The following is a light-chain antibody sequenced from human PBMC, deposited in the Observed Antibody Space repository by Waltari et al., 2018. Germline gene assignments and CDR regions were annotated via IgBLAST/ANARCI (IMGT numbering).Light chain of an antibody. CDR1: QSVSKY. J-gene: IGKJ1*01. CDR3: QKYVNLPAT. CDR2: DAS. V-gene: IGKV3-20*01. Sequence: ETVLTQSPGTLSLSPGERATLSCRASQSVSKYLAWYQQKPGQAPRLLIYDASTRATGIPDRFSGSGSGTDFSLTISRLEPEDFAVYYCQKYVNLPATFGQGTKVEIK.